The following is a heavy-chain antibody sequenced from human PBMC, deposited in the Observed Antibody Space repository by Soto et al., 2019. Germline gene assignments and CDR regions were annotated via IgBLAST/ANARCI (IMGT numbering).Heavy chain of an antibody. Sequence: GESLKISCKGSGYSFTSYWISWVRQMPGKGLEWMGRIDPSDSYTNYSPSFQGHVTISADRSISTAYLQWSSLKASDTATYYCARREITAPYYYGMGGWGKGTTVAAAS. CDR3: ARREITAPYYYGMGG. V-gene: IGHV5-10-1*01. D-gene: IGHD6-6*01. J-gene: IGHJ6*04. CDR1: GYSFTSYW. CDR2: IDPSDSYT.